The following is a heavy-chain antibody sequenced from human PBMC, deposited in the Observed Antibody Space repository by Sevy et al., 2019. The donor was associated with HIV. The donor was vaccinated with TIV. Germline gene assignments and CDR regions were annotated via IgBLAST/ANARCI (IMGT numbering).Heavy chain of an antibody. Sequence: SETLSLTCTVSGGSISSYYWSWIRQPPGKGLEWIGYIYYSGSTNDNPSLKSRVTISVDTSKNQSYLKLIALTAADTAVYYCARYGYNHGWFDPWGQGTLVTVSS. V-gene: IGHV4-59*01. CDR3: ARYGYNHGWFDP. D-gene: IGHD5-12*01. CDR2: IYYSGST. J-gene: IGHJ5*02. CDR1: GGSISSYY.